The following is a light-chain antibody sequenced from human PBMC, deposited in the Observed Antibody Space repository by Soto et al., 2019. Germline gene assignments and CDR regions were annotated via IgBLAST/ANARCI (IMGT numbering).Light chain of an antibody. J-gene: IGKJ2*01. V-gene: IGKV1-5*03. Sequence: DIQMTQSPSTLSASVGDGGTTTCRATQNIGSWLAWYQQKPGEAPKLLISKATNLQSGVPSRFSGSGSGTDFSLTISSLQPVDSATYFCQLYNDFQYSFGRGTKLDI. CDR2: KAT. CDR1: QNIGSW. CDR3: QLYNDFQYS.